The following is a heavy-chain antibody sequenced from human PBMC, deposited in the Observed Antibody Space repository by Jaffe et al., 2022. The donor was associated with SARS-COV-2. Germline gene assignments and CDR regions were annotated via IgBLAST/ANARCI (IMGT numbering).Heavy chain of an antibody. CDR2: ISYDGSNK. Sequence: QVQLVESGGGVVQPGRSLRLSCAASGFTFSSYAMHWVRQAPGKGLEWVAVISYDGSNKYYADSVKGRFTISRDNSKNTLYLQMNSLRAEDTAVYYCARGAGLDYGGNSDNFDYWGQGTLVTVSS. D-gene: IGHD4-17*01. CDR3: ARGAGLDYGGNSDNFDY. V-gene: IGHV3-30-3*01. J-gene: IGHJ4*02. CDR1: GFTFSSYA.